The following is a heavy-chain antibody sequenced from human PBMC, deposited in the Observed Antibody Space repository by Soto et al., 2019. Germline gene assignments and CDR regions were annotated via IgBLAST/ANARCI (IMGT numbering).Heavy chain of an antibody. J-gene: IGHJ4*02. CDR2: INPNSGGT. D-gene: IGHD6-13*01. Sequence: ASVNVSCKASGYTFTSYGISWVRQAPGQGLEWMGWINPNSGGTNYAQKFQGWVTMTRDTSISTAYMELSRLRSDDTAVYYCARAKYDIAGIDYWGQGTLVTVSS. CDR1: GYTFTSYG. V-gene: IGHV1-2*04. CDR3: ARAKYDIAGIDY.